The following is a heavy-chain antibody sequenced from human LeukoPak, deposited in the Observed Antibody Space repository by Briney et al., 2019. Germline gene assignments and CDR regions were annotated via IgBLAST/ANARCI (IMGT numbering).Heavy chain of an antibody. D-gene: IGHD6-13*01. J-gene: IGHJ5*02. CDR2: IYYSGST. CDR1: GGSISSYY. Sequence: PSETLSLTCTVSGGSISSYYWSWIRQPPGKGLEWIGYIYYSGSTNYNPSLKSRVTISVDTSKNQFSLKLSSVTAADTAVYYCARDRASSSWYGNWFDPWGQGTLVTVSS. CDR3: ARDRASSSWYGNWFDP. V-gene: IGHV4-59*12.